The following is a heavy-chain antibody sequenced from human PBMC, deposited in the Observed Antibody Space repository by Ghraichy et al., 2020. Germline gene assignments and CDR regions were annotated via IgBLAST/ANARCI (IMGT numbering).Heavy chain of an antibody. CDR1: GFTFSSYS. D-gene: IGHD4-17*01. Sequence: GGSLRLSCAASGFTFSSYSMNWVRQAPGKGLEWVSYISSSSSTIYYADSVKGRFTISRDNAKNSLYLQMNSLRDEDTAVYYCAGEEDDYGDYFGAFDIWGQGTMVTVSS. J-gene: IGHJ3*02. CDR2: ISSSSSTI. CDR3: AGEEDDYGDYFGAFDI. V-gene: IGHV3-48*02.